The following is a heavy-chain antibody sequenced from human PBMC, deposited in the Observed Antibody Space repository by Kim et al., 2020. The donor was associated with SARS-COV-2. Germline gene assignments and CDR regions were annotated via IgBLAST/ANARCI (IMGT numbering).Heavy chain of an antibody. CDR2: IHRDASAT. CDR1: GFTFSTYW. V-gene: IGHV3-74*01. Sequence: GGSLRLSCAASGFTFSTYWMHWVRRAPGTGLVWVSRIHRDASATTYADSVQGRFTISRDNSKNMVYLQMNSLRGDDTAMSYCVREAPLAGDWYFDTWGRG. J-gene: IGHJ2*01. CDR3: VREAPLAGDWYFDT. D-gene: IGHD6-19*01.